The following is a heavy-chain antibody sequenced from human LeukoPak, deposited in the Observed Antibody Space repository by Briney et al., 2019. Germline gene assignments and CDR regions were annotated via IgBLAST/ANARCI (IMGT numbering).Heavy chain of an antibody. D-gene: IGHD5-18*01. CDR2: ISKDGSTT. V-gene: IGHV3-74*01. Sequence: GGSLRLSCAASGFTFSNYWIHWVRQAPGKGLVWVSRISKDGSTTNYADSVKGRFTISRDNAKNTLYLQMNSLTAEDTALYYCARGASSGYRIDYWGQGTMVTVSS. CDR3: ARGASSGYRIDY. J-gene: IGHJ4*02. CDR1: GFTFSNYW.